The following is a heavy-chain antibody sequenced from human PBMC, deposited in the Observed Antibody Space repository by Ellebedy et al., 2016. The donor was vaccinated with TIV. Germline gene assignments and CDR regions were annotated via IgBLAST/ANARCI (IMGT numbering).Heavy chain of an antibody. J-gene: IGHJ6*02. D-gene: IGHD3-10*01. CDR3: ARIPGTYMSWAMDV. V-gene: IGHV2-70*11. Sequence: SGPTLVKPTQTLTLTCSFSGFSLSTSRMSMSWVRQPPGKALEWLARIDWDDDKYYNTSLQTRLTISWDSSKDQVVLTMTNMDPVDTATYYCARIPGTYMSWAMDVWGQGTTVTVSS. CDR1: GFSLSTSRMS. CDR2: IDWDDDK.